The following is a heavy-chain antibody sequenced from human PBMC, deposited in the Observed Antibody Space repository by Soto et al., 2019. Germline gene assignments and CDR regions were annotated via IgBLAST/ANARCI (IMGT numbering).Heavy chain of an antibody. V-gene: IGHV3-48*01. CDR1: GFTFSSYS. J-gene: IGHJ4*02. D-gene: IGHD4-17*01. CDR2: ISSSSSTI. Sequence: PGGSLRLSCAASGFTFSSYSMNWVRQAPGKGLEWVSYISSSSSTIYYADSVKGRFTISRDNAKNSLYLQMNSLRAEDTAVYYCARVPATPYGDEYYFDYWGQGTLVTVSS. CDR3: ARVPATPYGDEYYFDY.